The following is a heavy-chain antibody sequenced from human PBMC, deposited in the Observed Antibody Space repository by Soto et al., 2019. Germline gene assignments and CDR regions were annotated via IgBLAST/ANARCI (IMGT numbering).Heavy chain of an antibody. CDR2: ISYDGINK. V-gene: IGHV3-30*18. CDR3: AKQYCGGDCPNYYYGLDV. Sequence: GGSLRLSCAASGFTFSSYGIQWVRQAPGKGLEWVAIISYDGINKYYADSVKGRFTISRDNSKNTLDLQMNSLRAEDTAVSYCAKQYCGGDCPNYYYGLDVWGQGTTVTVSS. CDR1: GFTFSSYG. D-gene: IGHD2-21*02. J-gene: IGHJ6*02.